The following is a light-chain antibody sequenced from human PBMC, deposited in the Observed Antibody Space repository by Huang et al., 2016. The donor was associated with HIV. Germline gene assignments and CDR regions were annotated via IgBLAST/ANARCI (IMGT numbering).Light chain of an antibody. J-gene: IGKJ1*01. Sequence: AIQLTQSPSSLSASVGDRVTITCRASQGISSALAWDQQKPGKAPKLLIYDASSLEMGVPSRFSGSGSGTDFTLTISSLQPEDFATYYCQQFNNYPRTFGQGTKVEIK. V-gene: IGKV1D-13*01. CDR3: QQFNNYPRT. CDR2: DAS. CDR1: QGISSA.